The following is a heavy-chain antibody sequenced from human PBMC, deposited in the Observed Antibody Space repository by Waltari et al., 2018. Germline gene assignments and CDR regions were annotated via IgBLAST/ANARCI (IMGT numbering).Heavy chain of an antibody. D-gene: IGHD6-6*01. J-gene: IGHJ6*03. CDR2: LSPHNGNS. V-gene: IGHV1-8*03. Sequence: VQLVQSGAEVKKPGASVKGSCRASGYSFTDFDINWVRQATGQGLEWMGWLSPHNGNSGYAPQFHGRVAISGDTAITTAYMERSSLTSDDTAVYYCARTTAARRTHYYYMDVWGEGTTVAISS. CDR1: GYSFTDFD. CDR3: ARTTAARRTHYYYMDV.